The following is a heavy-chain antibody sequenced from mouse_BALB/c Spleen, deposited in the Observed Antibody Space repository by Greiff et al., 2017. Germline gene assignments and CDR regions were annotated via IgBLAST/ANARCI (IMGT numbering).Heavy chain of an antibody. CDR2: ISSGGST. Sequence: EVKVVESGGGLVKPGGSLKLSCAASGFTFSSYAMSWVRQTPEKRLEWVASISSGGSTYYPDSVKGRFTISRDNARNILYLQMSSLRSEDTAMYYCANYYGSSYGWYFDVWGAGTTVTVSS. CDR1: GFTFSSYA. V-gene: IGHV5-6-5*01. D-gene: IGHD1-1*01. J-gene: IGHJ1*01. CDR3: ANYYGSSYGWYFDV.